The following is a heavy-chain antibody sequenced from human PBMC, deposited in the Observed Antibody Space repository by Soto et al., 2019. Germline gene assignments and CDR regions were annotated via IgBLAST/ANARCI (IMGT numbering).Heavy chain of an antibody. J-gene: IGHJ4*02. CDR3: ARSGIVVVPAAKRRPFDY. Sequence: QVQLQQWGAGLLKPSETLSLTCAVYGGSFSGYYWSWIRQPPGKGLEWIGEINHSGSTNYNPSLKSRVTISVDTFKNQFSLKLSSVTAADTAVYYCARSGIVVVPAAKRRPFDYWGQGTLVTVSS. CDR2: INHSGST. V-gene: IGHV4-34*01. CDR1: GGSFSGYY. D-gene: IGHD2-2*01.